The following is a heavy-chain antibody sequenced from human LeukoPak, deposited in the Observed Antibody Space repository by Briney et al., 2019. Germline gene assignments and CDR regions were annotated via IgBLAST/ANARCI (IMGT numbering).Heavy chain of an antibody. J-gene: IGHJ6*03. CDR3: AKAGHSSGWYYYYYMDV. V-gene: IGHV3-53*01. Sequence: PGGSLRLSCAASGFTVSSNYMSWVRQAPGKGLEWVSVIYSGGSTYYADSVKGRFTISRDNSKNTLYLQMNSLRAEDTAVYYCAKAGHSSGWYYYYYMDVWGKGTTVTVSS. CDR1: GFTVSSNY. D-gene: IGHD6-19*01. CDR2: IYSGGST.